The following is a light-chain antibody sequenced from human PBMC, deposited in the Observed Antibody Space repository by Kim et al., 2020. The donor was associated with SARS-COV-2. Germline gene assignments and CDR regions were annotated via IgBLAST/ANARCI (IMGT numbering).Light chain of an antibody. Sequence: EIVMTQSPATLSVSPGERVILSCRASQSVSSNLAWYQQKPGQAPRLLIHGASTRATGTPARFSGSGSGTEFTLTISSLQSVDFAVYFWQQYNNWCPITFGQGTRLEIK. CDR3: QQYNNWCPIT. CDR1: QSVSSN. J-gene: IGKJ5*01. CDR2: GAS. V-gene: IGKV3-15*01.